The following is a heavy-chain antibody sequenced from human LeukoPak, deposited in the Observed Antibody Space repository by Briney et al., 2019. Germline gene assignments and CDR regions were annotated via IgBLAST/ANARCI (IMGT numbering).Heavy chain of an antibody. D-gene: IGHD5-18*01. CDR2: IYPGDSDT. CDR1: GYSFTSYW. J-gene: IGHJ3*02. Sequence: GESLKISCKGSGYSFTSYWIGWVRQMPGKGLEWMGIIYPGDSDTRYSPSFQGQVTISADKSISTAYLQWSSLKASDTAMYYCARPNRYGYSYAQDAFDIWGQGTMVTVSS. CDR3: ARPNRYGYSYAQDAFDI. V-gene: IGHV5-51*01.